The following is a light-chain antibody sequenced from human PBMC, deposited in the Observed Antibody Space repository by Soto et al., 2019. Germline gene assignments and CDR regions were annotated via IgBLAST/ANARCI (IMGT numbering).Light chain of an antibody. J-gene: IGKJ1*01. V-gene: IGKV3-20*01. CDR1: QSVSNNY. CDR2: GAS. CDR3: QQYGSSPQT. Sequence: EIVLTQSPGTQSLSPGERATLSCRASQSVSNNYLAWYQQKPGQAPRLLIYGASNRATGIPDRFSGSGSGTDFILTISRLEPEDFAVYYCQQYGSSPQTFGQGTKVDIK.